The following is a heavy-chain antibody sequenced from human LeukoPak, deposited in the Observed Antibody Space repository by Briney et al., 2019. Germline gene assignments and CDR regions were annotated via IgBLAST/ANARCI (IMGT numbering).Heavy chain of an antibody. CDR1: GFTFSSYA. V-gene: IGHV3-21*01. J-gene: IGHJ3*02. Sequence: GGSLRLSCAASGFTFSSYAMSWVRQAPGKGLEWVSSISSSSSYIYYADSVKGRFTISRDNAKNSLYLQMNSLRAEDTAVYYCASSSAHAFDIWGQGTMVTVSS. CDR3: ASSSAHAFDI. D-gene: IGHD6-6*01. CDR2: ISSSSSYI.